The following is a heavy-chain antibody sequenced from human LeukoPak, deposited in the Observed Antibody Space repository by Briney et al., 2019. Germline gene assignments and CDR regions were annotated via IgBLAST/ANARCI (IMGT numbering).Heavy chain of an antibody. D-gene: IGHD3-22*01. CDR3: ARVRRYYDSSGYYRPPTFYFDY. V-gene: IGHV4-34*01. Sequence: PSETLSLTCAVYGGSFSGYYWSWIRQPPGKGLEWIGEINHSGSTNYNPSLKSRVTISVDTSKNQFSLKLSSVTAADTAVYYCARVRRYYDSSGYYRPPTFYFDYWGQGTLVTVSS. CDR1: GGSFSGYY. CDR2: INHSGST. J-gene: IGHJ4*02.